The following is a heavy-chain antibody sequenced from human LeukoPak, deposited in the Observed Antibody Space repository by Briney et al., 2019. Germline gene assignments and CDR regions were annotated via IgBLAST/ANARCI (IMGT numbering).Heavy chain of an antibody. V-gene: IGHV3-23*01. D-gene: IGHD2-8*02. CDR2: IFPSGGEI. CDR1: GFTFSNAW. J-gene: IGHJ4*02. CDR3: ATYRQVLLPFES. Sequence: GGSLRLSCAASGFTFSNAWMSWVRQAPGKGLEWVSSIFPSGGEIHYADSVRGRFTISRDNSKSTLSLQMNSLRAEDTAIYYCATYRQVLLPFESWGQGTLVTVSS.